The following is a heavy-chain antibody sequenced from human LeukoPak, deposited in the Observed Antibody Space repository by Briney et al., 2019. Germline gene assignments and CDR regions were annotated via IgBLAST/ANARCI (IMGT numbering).Heavy chain of an antibody. Sequence: GGSLRLSCAASGFTVSSKYMSWVRQAPGKGLEWVSVIYSGGSTYYADSVKGRFTISRDNSKNTLYLQMNSLRAEDTAVYYCARRKSTPWEDWFDPWGQGTLVTVSS. V-gene: IGHV3-66*02. CDR1: GFTVSSKY. CDR2: IYSGGST. CDR3: ARRKSTPWEDWFDP. J-gene: IGHJ5*02. D-gene: IGHD1-26*01.